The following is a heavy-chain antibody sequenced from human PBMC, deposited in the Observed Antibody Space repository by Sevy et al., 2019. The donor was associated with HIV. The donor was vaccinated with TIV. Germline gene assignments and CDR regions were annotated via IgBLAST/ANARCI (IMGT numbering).Heavy chain of an antibody. CDR1: GFSFSDYR. CDR3: ARDRGEILSSAFDY. J-gene: IGHJ4*02. V-gene: IGHV3-30*03. D-gene: IGHD3-16*01. Sequence: GGSLGLSCAASGFSFSDYRMHWVRQAPGKGLEWVAVISYDGRNNKYNADSVKGRFTISRDNSKNTLYLQMNSLRAEDTALYYCARDRGEILSSAFDYWGQGTLVTVSS. CDR2: ISYDGRNNK.